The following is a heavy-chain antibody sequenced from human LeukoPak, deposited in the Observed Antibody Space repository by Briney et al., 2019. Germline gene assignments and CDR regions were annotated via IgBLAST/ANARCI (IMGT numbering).Heavy chain of an antibody. J-gene: IGHJ4*02. CDR2: ISISGDDT. CDR3: AKSYSSGWYYDY. Sequence: GGSLRLSCEVSGFTFISHAMTWVRQAPGKGLQWVSSISISGDDTHYADSVQGRFTIYRDNSRNTLYLQMNRLRVDDTAVYYCAKSYSSGWYYDYWGQGTLVTVSS. V-gene: IGHV3-23*01. CDR1: GFTFISHA. D-gene: IGHD6-19*01.